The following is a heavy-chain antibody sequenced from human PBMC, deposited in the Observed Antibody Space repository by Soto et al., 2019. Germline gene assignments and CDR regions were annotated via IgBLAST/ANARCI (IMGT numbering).Heavy chain of an antibody. D-gene: IGHD6-6*01. CDR3: ARDLGSSSPYYNYYMDV. V-gene: IGHV4-59*01. J-gene: IGHJ6*03. CDR2: IYYSGST. CDR1: GGSISSYY. Sequence: PSETLSLTCTVSGGSISSYYWSWIRQPPGKGLEWIGYIYYSGSTNYNPSLKSRVTISVDTSKSQFSLKLSSVTAANTAVYYCARDLGSSSPYYNYYMDVWGKRTTVTVSS.